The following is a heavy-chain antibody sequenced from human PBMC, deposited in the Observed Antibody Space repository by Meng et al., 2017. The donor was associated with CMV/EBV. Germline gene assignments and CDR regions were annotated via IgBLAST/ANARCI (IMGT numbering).Heavy chain of an antibody. CDR2: IYYSGST. D-gene: IGHD3-3*01. V-gene: IGHV4-59*01. CDR1: GGSISSYY. CDR3: ARVGGHYDFWSGYAQLGYFDY. Sequence: SETLSLTCTVSGGSISSYYWSWIRQPPGKGLEWIGYIYYSGSTNYNPSLKSRVTISVDTSKNQFSLKLSSVTAADTAVYYCARVGGHYDFWSGYAQLGYFDYWGQGTLVTVS. J-gene: IGHJ4*02.